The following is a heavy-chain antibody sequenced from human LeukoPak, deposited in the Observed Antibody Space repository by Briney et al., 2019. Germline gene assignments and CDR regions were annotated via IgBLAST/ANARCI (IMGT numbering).Heavy chain of an antibody. CDR3: ARCDDFPSGPYYYYGMDV. V-gene: IGHV5-51*01. CDR2: IYPGDSDT. CDR1: GYFFTSYW. J-gene: IGHJ6*02. Sequence: GESLKISCKGSGYFFTSYWIVWVRQMPGKGLEWMGIIYPGDSDTRYSPSFQGQVTISADKSISTAYLQWSSLKASDTAMYYCARCDDFPSGPYYYYGMDVWGQGTTVTVSS. D-gene: IGHD3-3*01.